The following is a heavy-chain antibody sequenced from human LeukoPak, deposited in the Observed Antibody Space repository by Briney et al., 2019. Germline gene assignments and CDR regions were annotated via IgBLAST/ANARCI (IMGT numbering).Heavy chain of an antibody. CDR3: AREDDSSMTVYFDY. CDR2: LNSDGSGT. D-gene: IGHD6-13*01. CDR1: GFTFSSYW. Sequence: PGGSLRLSCAASGFTFSSYWRHWVRQTPGKGLLWVSRLNSDGSGTSYADSVKGRFTISRDNAKNTLYLQMNSLRAEDTAVYYCAREDDSSMTVYFDYWGQGTLVTVSS. J-gene: IGHJ4*02. V-gene: IGHV3-74*01.